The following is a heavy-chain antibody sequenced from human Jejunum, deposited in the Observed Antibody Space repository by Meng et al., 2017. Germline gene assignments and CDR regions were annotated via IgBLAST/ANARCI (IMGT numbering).Heavy chain of an antibody. D-gene: IGHD3-22*01. Sequence: QITLKESGPTLVRPTQTLTLTCTFSGFSLSTSGVGVGWIRPPPGKALEWLAVIYWDDDKKYSPSLKSRLTITKDTSKNQVVLTMTSMDPVDTATYYCAHRMYYDRYQHWGQGTLVTVSS. J-gene: IGHJ1*01. CDR2: IYWDDDK. CDR3: AHRMYYDRYQH. V-gene: IGHV2-5*02. CDR1: GFSLSTSGVG.